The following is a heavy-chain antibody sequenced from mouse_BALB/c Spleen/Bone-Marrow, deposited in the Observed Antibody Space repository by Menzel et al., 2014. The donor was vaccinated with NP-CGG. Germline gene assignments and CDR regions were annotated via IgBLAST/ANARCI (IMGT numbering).Heavy chain of an antibody. CDR1: GYEFSDSW. CDR3: ASSLSVVTPMAY. V-gene: IGHV1-82*01. CDR2: IYPGDGDS. D-gene: IGHD2-1*01. Sequence: QVQLKESGPELVRPGASVKISCKASGYEFSDSWMNWVKQRPGHGLEWIGRIYPGDGDSIYNGKFKGKATLTSDKFSSTTYMQVSSLTSVDSAVYFCASSLSVVTPMAYWGQGTSVTVSS. J-gene: IGHJ4*01.